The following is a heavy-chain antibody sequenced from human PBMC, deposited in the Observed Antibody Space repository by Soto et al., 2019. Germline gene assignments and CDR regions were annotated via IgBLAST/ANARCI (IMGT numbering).Heavy chain of an antibody. CDR3: ARVWTEYFDY. V-gene: IGHV1-46*01. J-gene: IGHJ4*02. Sequence: ASVKVSCKASGYTFTAYYIHWVRQAPGQGLEWMGIINPSGGSTSYAQKFQGRVTMTRDTSTSTVYMELSSLRSEDTAVYYCARVWTEYFDYWGQGTLVTVSS. CDR1: GYTFTAYY. D-gene: IGHD2-21*01. CDR2: INPSGGST.